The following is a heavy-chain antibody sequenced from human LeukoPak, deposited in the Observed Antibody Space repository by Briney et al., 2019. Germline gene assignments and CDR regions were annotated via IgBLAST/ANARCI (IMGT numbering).Heavy chain of an antibody. Sequence: SETLSLTCTVSGGSISSYYWSWIRQPAGKGLEWIGRIYTSGSTNYNPSLKSRVTMSVDTSKNQFSLKLSSVTAADTAVCYCARVGIAVAGTIDRDYYYYGMDVWGQGTTVTVSS. CDR2: IYTSGST. D-gene: IGHD6-19*01. V-gene: IGHV4-4*07. CDR1: GGSISSYY. CDR3: ARVGIAVAGTIDRDYYYYGMDV. J-gene: IGHJ6*02.